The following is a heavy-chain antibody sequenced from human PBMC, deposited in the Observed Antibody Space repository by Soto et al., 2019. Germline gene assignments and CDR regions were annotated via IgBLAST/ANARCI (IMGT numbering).Heavy chain of an antibody. V-gene: IGHV3-11*01. J-gene: IGHJ4*02. CDR2: ISSSGSTI. Sequence: QVQLVESGGGLVKPGGSLRLSCAASGFTFSDYYRSWIRQAPGKGLEWVSYISSSGSTIYYADSVKGRFTIARDNAKKSLSLQMNSLRAEDTAVYYCARVLPHYYDSSGYYYWGQGTLVTVSS. D-gene: IGHD3-22*01. CDR1: GFTFSDYY. CDR3: ARVLPHYYDSSGYYY.